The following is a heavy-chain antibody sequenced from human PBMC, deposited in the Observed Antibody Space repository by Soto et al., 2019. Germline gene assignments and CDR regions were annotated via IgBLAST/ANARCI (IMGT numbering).Heavy chain of an antibody. CDR3: ARIGYSSSSNDY. V-gene: IGHV3-7*01. J-gene: IGHJ4*02. Sequence: GGSLRLSCAASGFDFRNYWMSWVRQAPGKGLEWVANVKQDGSVKYYVDSVKGRFTISRDNAKNSVYLQMNSLRVEDTAVYYCARIGYSSSSNDYWGQGTLVTVSS. CDR2: VKQDGSVK. CDR1: GFDFRNYW. D-gene: IGHD2-2*03.